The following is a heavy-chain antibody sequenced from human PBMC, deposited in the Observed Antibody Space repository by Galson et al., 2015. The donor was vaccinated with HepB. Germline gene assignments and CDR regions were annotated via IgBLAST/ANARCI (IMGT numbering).Heavy chain of an antibody. J-gene: IGHJ6*02. CDR2: MNPNSGNR. CDR1: GYTFTSYD. Sequence: SVKVSCQASGYTFTSYDINWVRQATGQGLEWMGWMNPNSGNRGYAQKFQGRVTMTRNTSISTAYMELSSLRSEDTAVYYCARDCSSTSCYRHYYYYGMDVWGQGTTVTVSS. V-gene: IGHV1-8*01. CDR3: ARDCSSTSCYRHYYYYGMDV. D-gene: IGHD2-2*01.